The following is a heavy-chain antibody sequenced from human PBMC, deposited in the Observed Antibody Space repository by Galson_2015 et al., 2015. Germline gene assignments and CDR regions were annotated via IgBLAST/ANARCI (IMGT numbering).Heavy chain of an antibody. D-gene: IGHD5-24*01. Sequence: SLRLSCAASGFAFGDYAMHWVRQAPGKGLEWVAVISYGGSEKYYADSVKGRFTISRDNYKDTVYVQMHSLRAQDTAIYYCARGVGYCIYNYFVPWCQGTLVTVSS. CDR2: ISYGGSEK. CDR1: GFAFGDYA. CDR3: ARGVGYCIYNYFVP. J-gene: IGHJ5*02. V-gene: IGHV3-30*01.